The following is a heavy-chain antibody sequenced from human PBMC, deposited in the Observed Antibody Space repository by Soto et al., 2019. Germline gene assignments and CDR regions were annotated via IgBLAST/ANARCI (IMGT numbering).Heavy chain of an antibody. Sequence: ASVKVSCKASGYTSTGYYMHWVRQAPGQGLEWMGWINPNSGGTNYAQKFQGRVTMTRDTSISTAYMELSRLRSDDTAVYYCARAGIGCSGGSCYFNWFDPWGQGTLVTVSS. V-gene: IGHV1-2*02. CDR3: ARAGIGCSGGSCYFNWFDP. D-gene: IGHD2-15*01. CDR2: INPNSGGT. J-gene: IGHJ5*02. CDR1: GYTSTGYY.